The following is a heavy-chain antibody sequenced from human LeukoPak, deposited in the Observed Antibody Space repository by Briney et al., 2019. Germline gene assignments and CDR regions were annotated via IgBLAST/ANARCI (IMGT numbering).Heavy chain of an antibody. CDR3: ARDPMVRGVIGY. CDR2: IRYDGSNK. J-gene: IGHJ4*02. Sequence: GGSLRLSCAASGFTFSSYEMNWVRQAPGKGLEWVAFIRYDGSNKYYADSVKGRFTISRDNSKNTLYLQMNSLRAEDTAVYYCARDPMVRGVIGYWGQGTLVTVSS. V-gene: IGHV3-30*02. D-gene: IGHD3-10*01. CDR1: GFTFSSYE.